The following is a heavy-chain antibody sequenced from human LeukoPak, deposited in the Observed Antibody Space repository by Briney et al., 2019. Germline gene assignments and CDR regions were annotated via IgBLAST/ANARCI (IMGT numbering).Heavy chain of an antibody. V-gene: IGHV4-59*01. Sequence: PSETLSLTCTVSGGSISSYYWSWIRQPPGKGLEWIGYIYYSGSTNYNPSLKSRVTISVDTSKNQFSLKLSSVTAADTAVYYCARAGTAMVTFDYWGQGTLVTVSS. CDR3: ARAGTAMVTFDY. CDR1: GGSISSYY. J-gene: IGHJ4*02. D-gene: IGHD5-18*01. CDR2: IYYSGST.